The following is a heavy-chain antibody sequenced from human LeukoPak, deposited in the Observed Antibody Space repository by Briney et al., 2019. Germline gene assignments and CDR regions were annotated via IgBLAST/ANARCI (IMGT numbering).Heavy chain of an antibody. D-gene: IGHD3-22*01. V-gene: IGHV3-72*01. CDR3: ARAPNSSDYSAGYWYFDL. J-gene: IGHJ2*01. CDR2: SRNKVNSYST. CDR1: GFIFSDYY. Sequence: GGSLRLSCAASGFIFSDYYMDWVRQAPGKGLEWVGRSRNKVNSYSTEYAASVKGRFTISRDDSQNSVYLQMNSLKTEDTAVYHCARAPNSSDYSAGYWYFDLWGRGTVVTVSS.